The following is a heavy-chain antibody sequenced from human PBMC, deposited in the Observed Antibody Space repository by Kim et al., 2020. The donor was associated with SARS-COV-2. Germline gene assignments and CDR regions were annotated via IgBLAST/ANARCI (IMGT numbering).Heavy chain of an antibody. CDR2: ITTGNGNT. CDR3: ARLGGNRFRFDY. J-gene: IGHJ4*02. D-gene: IGHD2-15*01. CDR1: GYTFINYG. V-gene: IGHV1-3*04. Sequence: AAVKVSCKTSGYTFINYGLHWVRQAPGQSREWMGSITTGNGNTYYSQKFQGRVTITRDTSASTAYMDLSSLRSEDTAVYYCARLGGNRFRFDYWGQRTLVTVSS.